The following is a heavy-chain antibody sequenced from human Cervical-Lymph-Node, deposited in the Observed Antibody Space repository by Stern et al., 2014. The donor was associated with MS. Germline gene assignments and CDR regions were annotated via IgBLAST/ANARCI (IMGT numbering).Heavy chain of an antibody. V-gene: IGHV5-51*01. Sequence: EVQLVQSGPEVKRPGESLKISCQASGYTFTSYWIGWVRQMPGKGLEWIAIIFPGGSDIRYSPSFQGQVTISADKSSSPAYLQWNNLKASDTAIYYCARQRYFDYCGQGTLVTVSS. CDR2: IFPGGSDI. CDR1: GYTFTSYW. CDR3: ARQRYFDY. J-gene: IGHJ4*02.